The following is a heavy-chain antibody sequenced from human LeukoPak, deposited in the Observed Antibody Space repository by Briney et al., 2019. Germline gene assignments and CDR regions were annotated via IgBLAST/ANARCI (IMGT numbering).Heavy chain of an antibody. CDR2: IYYSGST. CDR1: GGSISSYY. CDR3: ARSDYDYVRGGAFDI. J-gene: IGHJ3*02. V-gene: IGHV4-59*01. D-gene: IGHD3-16*01. Sequence: PSETLSFTCTVSGGSISSYYWSWMRQPPGKGLEWIGYIYYSGSTNYNPSLKSRVTISGDTSKNQFSLKLSSVTAADTAVYYCARSDYDYVRGGAFDIWGQGTMVTVSS.